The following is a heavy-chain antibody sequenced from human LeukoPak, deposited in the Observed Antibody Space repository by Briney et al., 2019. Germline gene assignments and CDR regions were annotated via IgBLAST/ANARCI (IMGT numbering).Heavy chain of an antibody. V-gene: IGHV1-69*06. CDR3: ARDLTTVTGNRGDI. CDR1: GYTFTSYG. CDR2: IIPIFGTA. D-gene: IGHD4-17*01. Sequence: SVKVSCKASGYTFTSYGISWVRQAPGQGLEWMGGIIPIFGTANYAQKFQGRVTITADKSTSTAYMELSSLRSEDTAVYYCARDLTTVTGNRGDIWGQGAMVTVSS. J-gene: IGHJ3*02.